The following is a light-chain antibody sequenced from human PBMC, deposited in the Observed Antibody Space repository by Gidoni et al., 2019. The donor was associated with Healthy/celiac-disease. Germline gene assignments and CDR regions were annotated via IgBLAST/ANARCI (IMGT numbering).Light chain of an antibody. J-gene: IGKJ3*01. CDR2: LGS. CDR3: MQALQTPFT. V-gene: IGKV2-28*01. Sequence: DIVMTQSPLSLPVTPGEPASISCRSSQSLLHSNGYNYLDWYLQKPGQSPQLLSYLGSNRASGVPDRLSGSGSGTDFTLKISRVGAEDVGVYYCMQALQTPFTFGPETKVDIK. CDR1: QSLLHSNGYNY.